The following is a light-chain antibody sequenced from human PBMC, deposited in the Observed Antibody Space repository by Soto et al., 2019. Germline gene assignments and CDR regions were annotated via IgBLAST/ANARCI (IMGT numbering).Light chain of an antibody. CDR1: QGISNF. CDR3: QKYDDAPWT. Sequence: DIYMTQSPSSLSASVGDRVTITCRPSQGISNFLAWYQQKPGKVPKLLIYAASTLQPGVPSRFSGSGSGTDFTLTIDSLQPEDIATYYCQKYDDAPWTFGQGTKVEI. J-gene: IGKJ1*01. V-gene: IGKV1-27*01. CDR2: AAS.